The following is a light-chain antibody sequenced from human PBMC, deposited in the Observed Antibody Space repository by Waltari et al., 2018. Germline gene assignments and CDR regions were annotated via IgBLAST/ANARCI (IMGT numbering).Light chain of an antibody. V-gene: IGLV3-21*04. CDR2: YDR. J-gene: IGLJ1*01. CDR1: YIGTYS. CDR3: HVRHPHVDPGV. Sequence: SYVVTQPPSVSAAPGETATITCGGDYIGTYSLHWYQHKEGQAPVLVIFYDRDRPAGIPDRFSGSNSGNTATLTISRVEAGDEARYYCHVRHPHVDPGVFGTGTEVTVL.